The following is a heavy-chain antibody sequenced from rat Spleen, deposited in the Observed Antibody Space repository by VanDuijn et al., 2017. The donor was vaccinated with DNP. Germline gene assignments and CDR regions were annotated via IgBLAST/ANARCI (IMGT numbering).Heavy chain of an antibody. J-gene: IGHJ2*01. V-gene: IGHV5-22*01. CDR2: IRYAGDNK. Sequence: EVQLVESGGGLVQPGGSLKLSCAASGFTFNDFYMAWVRQTPQKGLEWVASIRYAGDNKEYGDSVKGRFTISRDNAKSTLYLHMNSLRSEDMATYYCARWYNSGYYFDYWGQGVMVTVSS. D-gene: IGHD4-3*01. CDR1: GFTFNDFY. CDR3: ARWYNSGYYFDY.